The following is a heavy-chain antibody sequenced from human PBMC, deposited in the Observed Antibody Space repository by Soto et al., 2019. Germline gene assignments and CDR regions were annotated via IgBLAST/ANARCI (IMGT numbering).Heavy chain of an antibody. D-gene: IGHD6-19*01. CDR3: ARGSSGWHLFDY. CDR2: IYHNGSA. Sequence: QVQLQESGPGLVKPSGTLSLTCVVSGGSISISNWWSWVRQPPGKGLEWIGEIYHNGSANYNPSLKSRVTISVDKSQNQFSLELRFVTAADTAVYYCARGSSGWHLFDYWGQGTLVTVSS. CDR1: GGSISISNW. J-gene: IGHJ4*02. V-gene: IGHV4-4*02.